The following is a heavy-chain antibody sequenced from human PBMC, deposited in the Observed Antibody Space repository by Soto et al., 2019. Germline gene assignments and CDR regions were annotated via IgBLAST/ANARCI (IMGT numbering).Heavy chain of an antibody. J-gene: IGHJ4*02. CDR1: GFTFSSYW. CDR2: INQDGSDK. Sequence: EVHLVESGGGLVQPGESLRLSCIGSGFTFSSYWMSWVRQAPGKGLEWLANINQDGSDKYSVDSVKGRFTISRDNARNSLYLQMNTLGVEDTAVYYCASGRDGYNYGSDHWGQGTLVTVSS. CDR3: ASGRDGYNYGSDH. V-gene: IGHV3-7*01. D-gene: IGHD5-12*01.